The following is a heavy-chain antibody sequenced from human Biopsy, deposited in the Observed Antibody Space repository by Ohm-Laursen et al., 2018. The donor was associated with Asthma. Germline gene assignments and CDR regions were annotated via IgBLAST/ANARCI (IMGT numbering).Heavy chain of an antibody. Sequence: SLRLSCTASGFTFSSYGMHWVRQAPGKGLEWVAVISYDGSNKYHADSVKGRFTISRDNSKNTLYLQMNSLRAEDTAVYYCASQSSGPDFWSGYYYFDYWGQGTLVTVSS. CDR3: ASQSSGPDFWSGYYYFDY. D-gene: IGHD3-3*01. CDR1: GFTFSSYG. CDR2: ISYDGSNK. V-gene: IGHV3-30*03. J-gene: IGHJ4*02.